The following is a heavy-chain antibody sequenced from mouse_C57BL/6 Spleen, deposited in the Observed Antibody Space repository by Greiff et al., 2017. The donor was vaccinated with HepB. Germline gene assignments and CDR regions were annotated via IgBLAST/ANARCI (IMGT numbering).Heavy chain of an antibody. J-gene: IGHJ1*03. Sequence: QVQLQQSGPELVKPGASVKLSCKASGYTFTSYDINWVKQRPGQGLEWIGWIYPRDGSTKYNEKFKGKATLTVDTSSSTAYMELHSLTSEDSAVYFCARVTTVVATGDWYFDVWGTGTTVTVSS. CDR3: ARVTTVVATGDWYFDV. CDR2: IYPRDGST. V-gene: IGHV1-85*01. D-gene: IGHD1-1*01. CDR1: GYTFTSYD.